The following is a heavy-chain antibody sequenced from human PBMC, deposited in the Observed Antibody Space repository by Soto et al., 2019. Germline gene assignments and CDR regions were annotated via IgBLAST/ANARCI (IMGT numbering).Heavy chain of an antibody. CDR3: ARGKTYYYGSGTKYYYYYYGMDV. Sequence: SSETLSLTCTVSGGSVSSGSYYWSWIRQPPGKGLEWIGYIYYSGSTNYNPSLKSRVTISVDTSKNQFSLKLSSVTAADTAVYYCARGKTYYYGSGTKYYYYYYGMDVWGQGTTVTVSS. CDR2: IYYSGST. D-gene: IGHD3-10*01. J-gene: IGHJ6*02. V-gene: IGHV4-61*01. CDR1: GGSVSSGSYY.